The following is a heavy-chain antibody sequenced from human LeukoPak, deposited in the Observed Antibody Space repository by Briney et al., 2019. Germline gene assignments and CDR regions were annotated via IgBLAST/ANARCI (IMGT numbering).Heavy chain of an antibody. CDR2: ITSNGGTT. CDR3: VNDYCGADCHF. V-gene: IGHV3-64D*06. J-gene: IGHJ4*02. D-gene: IGHD2-21*02. Sequence: GGSLRLSCSASGFTFSDYAVHWVRQAPGKGLQYASGITSNGGTTYYADSVKGGFTISRDNSKSTLYLQMSSLRNEDTGVYYCVNDYCGADCHFWGQGTLVTVSS. CDR1: GFTFSDYA.